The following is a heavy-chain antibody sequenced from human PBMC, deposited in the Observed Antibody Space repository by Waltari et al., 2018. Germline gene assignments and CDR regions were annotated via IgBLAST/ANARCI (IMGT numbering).Heavy chain of an antibody. CDR3: ARGRASAFDI. V-gene: IGHV6-1*01. CDR2: TYYRSKWYN. D-gene: IGHD3-10*01. J-gene: IGHJ3*02. CDR1: GDSVFSSSVA. Sequence: QVRLQQSAPGLVTPSQTISLTCAIPGDSVFSSSVAGNWIRQSPSRGLEYLGRTYYRSKWYNDYAVSVQSRIIINLDTSKNQMSLQLNSVTPEDTAVYYCARGRASAFDIWGQGTMVTVSS.